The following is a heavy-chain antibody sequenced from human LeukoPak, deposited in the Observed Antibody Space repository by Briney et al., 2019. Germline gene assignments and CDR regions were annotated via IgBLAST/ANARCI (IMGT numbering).Heavy chain of an antibody. J-gene: IGHJ4*02. CDR1: GYTFTGYY. V-gene: IGHV1-69*04. D-gene: IGHD6-19*01. Sequence: SVKVSCKASGYTFTGYYMHWVRQAPGQGLEWMGRIIPILGIANHAHKFQGRLTIPADKSPSTAYMELSSLRSDDTAVYYRARAYSSGPFSYFDYWGQGTLVTVSS. CDR2: IIPILGIA. CDR3: ARAYSSGPFSYFDY.